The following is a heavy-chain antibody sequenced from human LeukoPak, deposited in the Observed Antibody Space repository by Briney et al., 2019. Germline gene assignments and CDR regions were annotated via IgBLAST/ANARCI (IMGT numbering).Heavy chain of an antibody. V-gene: IGHV3-21*01. CDR2: MSSSSSYI. Sequence: PGGSLRLSCAASGFTFSSYAMSWVRQAPGKGLEWVSSMSSSSSYIYYADSVKGRFTISRDNAKNSLYLQMNSLRAEDTAVYYCARDVATVTTHYYYGMDVWGQGTTVTVSS. CDR3: ARDVATVTTHYYYGMDV. CDR1: GFTFSSYA. J-gene: IGHJ6*02. D-gene: IGHD4-17*01.